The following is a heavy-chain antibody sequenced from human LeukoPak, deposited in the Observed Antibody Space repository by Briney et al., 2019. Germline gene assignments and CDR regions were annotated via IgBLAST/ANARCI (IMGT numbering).Heavy chain of an antibody. V-gene: IGHV3-74*01. D-gene: IGHD2-2*01. CDR2: INSDGSST. J-gene: IGHJ4*02. CDR1: GFTFSTYW. Sequence: PGGSLRLSCAASGFTFSTYWLHWVRHAPGTGLVWVSLINSDGSSTNYADSVTGRLTISRDNAKNTLYLQMNSLRAEDTAVYYCATDVPAVTIFGYWGQGTLVTVSS. CDR3: ATDVPAVTIFGY.